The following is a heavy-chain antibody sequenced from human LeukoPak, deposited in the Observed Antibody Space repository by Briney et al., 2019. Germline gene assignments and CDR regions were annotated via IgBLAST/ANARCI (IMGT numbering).Heavy chain of an antibody. J-gene: IGHJ5*02. Sequence: ASVKVSCKASGYTFTSYAMNWVRQAPGQGLEWTGLINPSGSSTLYAQKFQGRVTMTRDMSTTTDYMELSSLRSEDTAVHYCARDNSVRDIAWWFDPWGQGTLVTVSS. D-gene: IGHD3-10*01. CDR2: INPSGSST. CDR3: ARDNSVRDIAWWFDP. CDR1: GYTFTSYA. V-gene: IGHV1-46*01.